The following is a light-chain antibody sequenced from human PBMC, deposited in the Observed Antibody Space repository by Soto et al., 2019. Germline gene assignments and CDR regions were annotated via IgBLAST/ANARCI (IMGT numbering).Light chain of an antibody. CDR3: QQYANWPIT. Sequence: EIVMTQSPATLSVSPGERATLSCRASQSISRNYLAWYQQKPGLAPRLLIYGASTRATGIPASFSGSGSGKEFTPTISSLQSEDFAVYYCQQYANWPITFGQGTRLEIK. CDR1: QSISRN. CDR2: GAS. V-gene: IGKV3-15*01. J-gene: IGKJ5*01.